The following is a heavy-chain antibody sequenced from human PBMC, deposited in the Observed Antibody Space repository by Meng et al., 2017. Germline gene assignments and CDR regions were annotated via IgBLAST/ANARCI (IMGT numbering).Heavy chain of an antibody. J-gene: IGHJ4*02. Sequence: GESLKISCAASGFTFDDYGMSWVRQAPGKGLEWVSAISGSGGSTYYADSVKGRFTISRDNSKNTLYLQMNSLRAEDTAVYYCAKKGGVVVPAAMDDYWGQGTLVTVSS. V-gene: IGHV3-23*01. D-gene: IGHD2-2*01. CDR1: GFTFDDYG. CDR2: ISGSGGST. CDR3: AKKGGVVVPAAMDDY.